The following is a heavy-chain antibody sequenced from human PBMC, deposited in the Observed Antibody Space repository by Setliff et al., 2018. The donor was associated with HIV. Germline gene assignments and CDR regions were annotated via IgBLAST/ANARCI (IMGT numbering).Heavy chain of an antibody. Sequence: ASVKVSCKASGYTFTDFYIHWVRQAPGQGLEWIGRINPKSGVADYLKKFQGKVTMTTDTSTNTAHMELIRPRFDDTAVYYCARAHFLVAMTRNWFDPWGQGTLVTVSS. J-gene: IGHJ5*02. CDR3: ARAHFLVAMTRNWFDP. D-gene: IGHD5-12*01. CDR1: GYTFTDFY. V-gene: IGHV1-2*06. CDR2: INPKSGVA.